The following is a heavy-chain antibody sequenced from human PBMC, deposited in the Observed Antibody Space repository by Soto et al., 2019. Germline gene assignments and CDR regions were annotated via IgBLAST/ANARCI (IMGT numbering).Heavy chain of an antibody. J-gene: IGHJ6*02. CDR3: ARHTISMVVVTARDSGMDV. Sequence: SETLSLTCTVSGGSVSSTNYYWGWIRQPPGKGLEWIGNIYYSGSTYYSPSLKSRVTIFVDTSNNQFSLKLSSVTAADTAVYYCARHTISMVVVTARDSGMDVWGQGTRVTFSS. V-gene: IGHV4-39*01. D-gene: IGHD3-22*01. CDR1: GGSVSSTNYY. CDR2: IYYSGST.